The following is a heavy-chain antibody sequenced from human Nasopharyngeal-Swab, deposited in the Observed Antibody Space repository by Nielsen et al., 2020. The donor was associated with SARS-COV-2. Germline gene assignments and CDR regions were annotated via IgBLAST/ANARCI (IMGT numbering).Heavy chain of an antibody. J-gene: IGHJ4*02. CDR3: VRGYDY. CDR2: ISSSSSTI. CDR1: GFTFSSYS. Sequence: GESLKISCAASGFTFSSYSMNWVRQAPGKGLEWVSYISSSSSTIYYADSVKGRFTISRDNSKSTLYLQMNSLKDEDTAVYYCVRGYDYWGQGTLVTVSS. V-gene: IGHV3-48*02.